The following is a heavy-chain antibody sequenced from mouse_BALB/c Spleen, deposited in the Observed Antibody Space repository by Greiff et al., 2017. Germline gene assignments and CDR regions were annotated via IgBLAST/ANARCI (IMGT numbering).Heavy chain of an antibody. D-gene: IGHD1-2*01. V-gene: IGHV5-12-2*01. CDR2: ISNGGGST. J-gene: IGHJ3*01. CDR3: ARHITTATAFAY. CDR1: GFTFSSYT. Sequence: EVHLVESGGGLVQPGGSLKLSCAASGFTFSSYTMSWVRQTPEKRLEWVAYISNGGGSTYYPDTVKGRFTISRDNAKNTLYLQMSSLKSVDTAMYYCARHITTATAFAYWGQGTLVTVSA.